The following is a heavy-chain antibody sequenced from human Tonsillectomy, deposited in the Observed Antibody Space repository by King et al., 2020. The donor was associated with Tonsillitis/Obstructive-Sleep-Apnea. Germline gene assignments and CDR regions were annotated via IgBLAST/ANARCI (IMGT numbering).Heavy chain of an antibody. CDR3: TRPGIAVAGKTIDY. D-gene: IGHD6-19*01. CDR1: GFTFSGSA. CDR2: IRSKANSYAT. J-gene: IGHJ4*02. V-gene: IGHV3-73*02. Sequence: VQLVESGGGLVQPGGSLKLSCAASGFTFSGSAMHWVRQASGKGLEWVGRIRSKANSYATAYAASVKGRFTISRDDSKNTAYLQMNSLKTEDTAVYYCTRPGIAVAGKTIDYWGQGTLVTVSS.